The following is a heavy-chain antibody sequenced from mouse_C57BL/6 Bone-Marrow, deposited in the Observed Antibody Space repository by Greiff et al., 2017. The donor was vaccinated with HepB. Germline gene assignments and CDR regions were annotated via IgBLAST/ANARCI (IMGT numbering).Heavy chain of an antibody. V-gene: IGHV1-80*01. CDR1: GYAFSSYW. CDR3: ARGGYYGSPDY. D-gene: IGHD1-1*01. CDR2: IYPGDGDT. J-gene: IGHJ2*01. Sequence: QVQLQQSGAELVKPGASVKISCNASGYAFSSYWMNWVKQRPGKGLEWIGQIYPGDGDTNYNGKFKGKATLTADKSSSTAYMQLSSLTSEDSAVYFCARGGYYGSPDYWGQGTTLTVSS.